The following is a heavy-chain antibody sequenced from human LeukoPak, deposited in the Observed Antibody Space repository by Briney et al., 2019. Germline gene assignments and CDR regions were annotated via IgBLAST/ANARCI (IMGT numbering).Heavy chain of an antibody. D-gene: IGHD6-6*01. J-gene: IGHJ4*02. CDR1: GFTFGDYA. CDR3: TRGYSSSFPPDY. Sequence: PGGSLRLSCTASGFTFGDYAMSWVRQAPGKGLEWVGFIRSKAYGGTTEYAASVKGRFTISRDDSKSIAYLQMNSLKTEDTAVYYCTRGYSSSFPPDYWGQGTLVTVSS. V-gene: IGHV3-49*04. CDR2: IRSKAYGGTT.